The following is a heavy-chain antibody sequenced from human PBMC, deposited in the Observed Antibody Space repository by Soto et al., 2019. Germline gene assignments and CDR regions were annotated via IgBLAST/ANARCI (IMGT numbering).Heavy chain of an antibody. CDR2: MNTHSSDT. CDR1: GYTFTSYD. Sequence: QVQLVQSGAEVKKPGASVKVSCKASGYTFTSYDINWVRQATGQGLEWMGWMNTHSSDTGYAQKFRGRVAMTRNTSISTAYMELDTLRSADSAVNCCARLNWSGGFDLWGQGTMVTVSS. D-gene: IGHD1-20*01. J-gene: IGHJ3*01. CDR3: ARLNWSGGFDL. V-gene: IGHV1-8*01.